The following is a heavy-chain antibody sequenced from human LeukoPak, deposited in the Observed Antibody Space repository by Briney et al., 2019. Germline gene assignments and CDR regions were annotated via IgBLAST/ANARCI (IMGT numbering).Heavy chain of an antibody. Sequence: ASVKVSCKASGGTFSSYAISWVRQAPGQGLEWMGRIIPILGIANYAQKFQGRVTITADKSTSTAYMELSSLRSEDTAVYYCARDYSSGWPLYYYGMDVWGQGTTVTVSS. D-gene: IGHD6-19*01. V-gene: IGHV1-69*04. J-gene: IGHJ6*02. CDR3: ARDYSSGWPLYYYGMDV. CDR2: IIPILGIA. CDR1: GGTFSSYA.